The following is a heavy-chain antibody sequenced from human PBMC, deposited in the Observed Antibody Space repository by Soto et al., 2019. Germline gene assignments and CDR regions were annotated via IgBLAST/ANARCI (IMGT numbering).Heavy chain of an antibody. J-gene: IGHJ4*02. CDR1: GYSFTSYW. CDR2: IYPGDSDT. V-gene: IGHV5-51*01. Sequence: PGESLKISCKGSGYSFTSYWIGWVRQMPGKGLEWMGIIYPGDSDTRYSPSFQGQVTISADKSISTAYLQWSSLKASDTAMYYCARDFWSGYSQYYFDYWGQGTLVTVSS. CDR3: ARDFWSGYSQYYFDY. D-gene: IGHD3-3*01.